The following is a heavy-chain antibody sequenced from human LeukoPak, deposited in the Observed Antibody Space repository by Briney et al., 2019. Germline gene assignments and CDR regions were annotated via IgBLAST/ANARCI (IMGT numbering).Heavy chain of an antibody. J-gene: IGHJ4*02. CDR3: ARDRNWNRPSDFDY. D-gene: IGHD1-1*01. V-gene: IGHV1-18*01. CDR2: ISPYNGNT. Sequence: GASVKVSCKASGYNFISYGISWVRQAPGRGLEWMGWISPYNGNTNYAQKLQGRVTMTTDTPTSTAYMELRSLRSDDTAVYYCARDRNWNRPSDFDYWGQGTLVTVSS. CDR1: GYNFISYG.